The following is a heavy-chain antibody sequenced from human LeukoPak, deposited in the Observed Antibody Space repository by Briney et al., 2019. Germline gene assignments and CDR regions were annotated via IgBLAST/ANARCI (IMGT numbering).Heavy chain of an antibody. Sequence: SETLSLTCAVYGGSFSGYYWSWIRQPPGKGLERIGEINHSGSTNYNPSLKSRVTISVDTSKNQFSLKLSSVTAADTAVYYCARVDSSNWYEYRGYFDYWGQGTLVTVSS. D-gene: IGHD6-13*01. J-gene: IGHJ4*02. CDR2: INHSGST. CDR3: ARVDSSNWYEYRGYFDY. CDR1: GGSFSGYY. V-gene: IGHV4-34*01.